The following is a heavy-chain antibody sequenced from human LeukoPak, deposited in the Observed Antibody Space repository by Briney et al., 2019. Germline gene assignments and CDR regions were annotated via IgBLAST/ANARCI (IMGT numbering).Heavy chain of an antibody. CDR1: GFTFSSYG. J-gene: IGHJ4*02. D-gene: IGHD6-13*01. CDR2: IWYDGSNK. CDR3: ARDSRYSSSWTDY. Sequence: GGSLRLSCAASGFTFSSYGMHWVRQAPGKGLEWVAVIWYDGSNKYYADSEKGRFTISRDNSKNTLYLQMNSLRAEDTAVYYCARDSRYSSSWTDYWGQGTLVTVSS. V-gene: IGHV3-33*01.